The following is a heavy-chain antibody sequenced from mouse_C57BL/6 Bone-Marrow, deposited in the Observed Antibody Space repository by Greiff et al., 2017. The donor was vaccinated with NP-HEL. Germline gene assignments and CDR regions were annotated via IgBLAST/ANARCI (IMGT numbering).Heavy chain of an antibody. J-gene: IGHJ1*03. Sequence: PVQQSGAELVRPGASVTLSCKASGYTFTDYEMHWVKQTPVHGLEWIGAIDPETGGTAYNQKFKGKAILTADKSSSTAYMELRSLTSEDSAVYYCTRYHYYGSSHWYFDVWGTGTTVTVSS. V-gene: IGHV1-15*01. CDR2: IDPETGGT. CDR1: GYTFTDYE. CDR3: TRYHYYGSSHWYFDV. D-gene: IGHD1-1*01.